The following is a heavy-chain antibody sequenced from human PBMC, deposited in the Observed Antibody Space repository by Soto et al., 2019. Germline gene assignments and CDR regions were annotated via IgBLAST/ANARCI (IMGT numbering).Heavy chain of an antibody. Sequence: ASVKVSFKASGYSFTSYAMHWVRQAPGQRLEWMGWINAGNGNTKYSQKFQGRVTITRDTSASTAYMELSSLRSEDTAVYYCARDRDDCGDYGAFDIWGQGTMVTVSS. J-gene: IGHJ3*02. D-gene: IGHD4-17*01. CDR2: INAGNGNT. CDR1: GYSFTSYA. V-gene: IGHV1-3*01. CDR3: ARDRDDCGDYGAFDI.